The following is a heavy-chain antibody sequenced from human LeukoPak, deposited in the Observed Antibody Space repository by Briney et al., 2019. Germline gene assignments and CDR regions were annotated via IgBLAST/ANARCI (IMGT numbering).Heavy chain of an antibody. CDR1: GGSISSSSYY. D-gene: IGHD2-2*01. J-gene: IGHJ4*02. Sequence: SETLSLTCTVSGGSISSSSYYWGWIRQPPGKGLEWIGSIYYSGSTYYNPSLKSRVTISVDTSKNQFSLKLSSVTAADTAVYYYARIGYCSSTSCYGALDYWGQGTLVTVSS. V-gene: IGHV4-39*01. CDR2: IYYSGST. CDR3: ARIGYCSSTSCYGALDY.